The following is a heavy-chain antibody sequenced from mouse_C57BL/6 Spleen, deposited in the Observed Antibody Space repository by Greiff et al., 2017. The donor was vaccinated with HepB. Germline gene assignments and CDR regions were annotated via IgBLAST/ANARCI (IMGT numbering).Heavy chain of an antibody. D-gene: IGHD1-1*01. CDR3: AKNYYGSSSRYAMDY. Sequence: VHLVESGPGLVQPSQSLSITCTVSGFSLTSYGVHWVRQSPGKGLEWLGVIWRGGSTDYNAAFMSRLSITKDNSKSQVFFKMNSLQADDTAIYYCAKNYYGSSSRYAMDYWGQGTSVTVSS. CDR2: IWRGGST. CDR1: GFSLTSYG. V-gene: IGHV2-5*01. J-gene: IGHJ4*01.